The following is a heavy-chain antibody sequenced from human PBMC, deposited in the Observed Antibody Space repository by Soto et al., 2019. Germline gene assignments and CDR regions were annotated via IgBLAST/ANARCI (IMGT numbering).Heavy chain of an antibody. CDR2: INPSGGST. CDR1: GYTFTSYY. CDR3: ARDGVEWLFQRLGCWFDP. J-gene: IGHJ5*02. V-gene: IGHV1-46*03. D-gene: IGHD3-3*01. Sequence: ASVKVSCKASGYTFTSYYMHWVRQAPGQGLEWMGIINPSGGSTSYAQKFQGRVTMTRDTSTSTVYMELSSLRSEDTAVYYCARDGVEWLFQRLGCWFDPWGQGTLVTVSS.